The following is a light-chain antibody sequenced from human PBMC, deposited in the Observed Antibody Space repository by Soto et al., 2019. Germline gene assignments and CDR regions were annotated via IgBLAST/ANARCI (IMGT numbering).Light chain of an antibody. J-gene: IGKJ5*01. CDR1: QSISSW. CDR3: QQYYSYPIT. Sequence: DIQITQSPSTLSASVGDRVTITCRASQSISSWLAWYQQKPGKAPKLLIYAASTLQSGVPSRFSGSGSGTDFTLTISCLQSEDFATYYCQQYYSYPITFGQGTRLEIK. CDR2: AAS. V-gene: IGKV1-5*01.